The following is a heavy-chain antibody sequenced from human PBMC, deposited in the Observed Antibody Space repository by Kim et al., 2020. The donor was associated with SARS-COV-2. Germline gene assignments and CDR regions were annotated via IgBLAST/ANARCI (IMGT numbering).Heavy chain of an antibody. J-gene: IGHJ3*02. V-gene: IGHV1-46*01. D-gene: IGHD6-13*01. Sequence: ASVKVSCKASGYTFTSYYMHWVRQAPGQGLEWMGIINPSGGSTSYAQKFQGRVTMTRDTSTSTVYMELSSLRSEDTAVYYCARVRRQSLLPRQAGYSRDKDAFDIWGQGTMVTVSS. CDR1: GYTFTSYY. CDR3: ARVRRQSLLPRQAGYSRDKDAFDI. CDR2: INPSGGST.